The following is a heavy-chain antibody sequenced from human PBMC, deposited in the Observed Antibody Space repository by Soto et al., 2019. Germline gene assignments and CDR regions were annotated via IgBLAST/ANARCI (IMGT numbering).Heavy chain of an antibody. J-gene: IGHJ4*02. CDR1: GGSISSGGYY. CDR2: IYYIGST. D-gene: IGHD2-15*01. CDR3: ARVWSGNSPYFDY. Sequence: SETLSLTCTVSGGSISSGGYYWSWIRQHPGKGLEWIGHIYYIGSTYYNPSLKSRVTISVDTSKNQFSLKLSSVTAADTAVYYCARVWSGNSPYFDYWGQGTLVTVSS. V-gene: IGHV4-31*03.